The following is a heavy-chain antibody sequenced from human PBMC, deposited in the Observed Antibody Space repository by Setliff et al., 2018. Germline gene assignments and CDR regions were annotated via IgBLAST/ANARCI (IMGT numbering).Heavy chain of an antibody. V-gene: IGHV4-39*07. CDR3: ARFAGSSWVDY. Sequence: SETLSLTCSVSGDSISIRGHYLGWIRQPPGQGLEWIGSVYYGAGTYYNPSLESRVTMSLDTSKNQFSLKLSSVTAADTAVYYCARFAGSSWVDYWGQGTLVTVSS. CDR2: VYYGAGT. CDR1: GDSISIRGHY. J-gene: IGHJ4*02. D-gene: IGHD6-13*01.